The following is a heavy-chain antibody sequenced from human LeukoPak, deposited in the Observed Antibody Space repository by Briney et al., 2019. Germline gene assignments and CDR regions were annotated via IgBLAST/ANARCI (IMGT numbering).Heavy chain of an antibody. D-gene: IGHD3-9*01. J-gene: IGHJ5*02. CDR3: ARHQRYFDWLLFSGFDP. Sequence: SETLSLTCAVYGGSFSCYYWSWIRQPPGKGVEWIGEINHSGSTNYNPSLKSRVTISVDTSKNQFSLKPSSVTAADTAVYYCARHQRYFDWLLFSGFDPWGQGTLVTVSS. V-gene: IGHV4-34*01. CDR1: GGSFSCYY. CDR2: INHSGST.